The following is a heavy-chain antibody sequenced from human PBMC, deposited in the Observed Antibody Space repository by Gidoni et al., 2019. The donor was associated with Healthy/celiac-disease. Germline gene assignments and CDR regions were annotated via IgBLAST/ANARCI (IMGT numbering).Heavy chain of an antibody. J-gene: IGHJ3*02. CDR3: AKDSGITMIVAVSAFGI. V-gene: IGHV3-23*01. CDR2: ISGSGGST. CDR1: GFTFSSYA. Sequence: EVQLLESGGGLVQPGGSLRLSCAASGFTFSSYAMSWVRQAPGKGLEWVSAISGSGGSTYYADSVKGRFTISRDNSKNTLYLQMNSLRAEDTAVYYCAKDSGITMIVAVSAFGIWGQGTMVTVSS. D-gene: IGHD3-22*01.